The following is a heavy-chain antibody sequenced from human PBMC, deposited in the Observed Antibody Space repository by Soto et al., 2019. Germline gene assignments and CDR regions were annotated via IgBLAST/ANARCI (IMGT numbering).Heavy chain of an antibody. V-gene: IGHV5-51*01. CDR1: GYKVSTWHNFTSYW. CDR2: IYPGDSDT. CDR3: AGGGVRGVITRTRDYYGMDV. D-gene: IGHD3-10*01. J-gene: IGHJ6*02. Sequence: PGESLKISCMGSGYKVSTWHNFTSYWIAWVRQMHGEGLEWMGIIYPGDSDTRYSPSFQGQVTISADKSINSVYLQWSSLKASDTAMYYCAGGGVRGVITRTRDYYGMDVWGQGTTVTVSS.